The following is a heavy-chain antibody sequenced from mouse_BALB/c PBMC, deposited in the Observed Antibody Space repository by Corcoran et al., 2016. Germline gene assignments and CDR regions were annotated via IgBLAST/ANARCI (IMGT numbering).Heavy chain of an antibody. V-gene: IGHV1S136*01. CDR3: ARSAVVANDAMDY. CDR2: INPYNDGT. J-gene: IGHJ4*01. Sequence: EVQLQQSGPELVKPGASVKMSCKASGYTFTSYVMHWVKQKPGQGLEWIGYINPYNDGTKYNEKFKGKATLTSDKSSSTAYMELSSLTSEDSAVYYCARSAVVANDAMDYWGQGTSVTVSS. D-gene: IGHD1-1*01. CDR1: GYTFTSYV.